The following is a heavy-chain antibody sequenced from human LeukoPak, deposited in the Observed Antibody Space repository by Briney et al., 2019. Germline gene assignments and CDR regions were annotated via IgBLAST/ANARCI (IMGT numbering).Heavy chain of an antibody. J-gene: IGHJ4*02. D-gene: IGHD5-24*01. CDR3: TSGAMATTPFFDY. Sequence: PSETQSLTCPLSHRSISNYYYWTWIRPPPGNGLERSGYVYYTGCTNFNPSLKRRVTMSLDTSSTQFSLKLTSLTAADTAVYYCTSGAMATTPFFDYWGQGTLVTVSS. CDR2: VYYTGCT. CDR1: HRSISNYY. V-gene: IGHV4-59*01.